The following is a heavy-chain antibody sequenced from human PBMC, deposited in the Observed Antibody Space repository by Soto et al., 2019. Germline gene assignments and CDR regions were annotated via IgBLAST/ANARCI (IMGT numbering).Heavy chain of an antibody. Sequence: EVQLLESGGGLVQPGGSLRLSCAASGFTFSGYAMSWVRQAPGKGLEWVSAIGSGSPFYADSVKGRFTISRDNANSMLYLQVNSLRGADTAVYFCAQDLGSSWYHYDSFAPGGQGTLVTVSS. CDR1: GFTFSGYA. CDR2: IGSGSP. J-gene: IGHJ5*02. V-gene: IGHV3-23*01. CDR3: AQDLGSSWYHYDSFAP. D-gene: IGHD6-13*01.